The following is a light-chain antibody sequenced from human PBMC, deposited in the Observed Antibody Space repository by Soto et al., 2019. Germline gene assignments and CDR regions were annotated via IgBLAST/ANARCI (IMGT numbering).Light chain of an antibody. V-gene: IGKV3-15*01. J-gene: IGKJ4*01. CDR2: GAS. Sequence: EIVMTQSPATLSVSPGERATLSCRASQSVSSNLAWYQQKPGQAPRLLIYGASTRATGIPARFSGSGSGTEFTLTISSLQSEDFAVYYCQQYNNWPLTFGGGTKGDQT. CDR3: QQYNNWPLT. CDR1: QSVSSN.